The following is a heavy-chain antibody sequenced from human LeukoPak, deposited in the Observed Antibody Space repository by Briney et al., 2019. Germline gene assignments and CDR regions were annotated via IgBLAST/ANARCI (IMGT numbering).Heavy chain of an antibody. CDR2: ISGSGGST. Sequence: PGGSLRLSCAASGFTFSSYAMSWVRQAPGKGLEWVSAISGSGGSTYYADSVKGRFTISRDNSKNTLYLQMNSLRAEDTAVYYCAKESAYYDFWSGYSIDYWGQGTLVTVSS. CDR3: AKESAYYDFWSGYSIDY. D-gene: IGHD3-3*01. CDR1: GFTFSSYA. J-gene: IGHJ4*02. V-gene: IGHV3-23*01.